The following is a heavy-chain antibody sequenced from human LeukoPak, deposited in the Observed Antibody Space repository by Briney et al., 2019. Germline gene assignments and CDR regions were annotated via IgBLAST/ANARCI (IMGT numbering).Heavy chain of an antibody. J-gene: IGHJ4*02. CDR2: IWYDGSNK. CDR1: GFTFSTYD. V-gene: IGHV3-33*01. CDR3: ARDEGVYNYGTSFDY. Sequence: GGSLRLSCAASGFTFSTYDMHWVRQAPGKGLEWVAVIWYDGSNKYYADSVKGRFTISRDNSKNTLYLQMNGLRAEDTAVYYCARDEGVYNYGTSFDYWGQGTLVTVSS. D-gene: IGHD5-18*01.